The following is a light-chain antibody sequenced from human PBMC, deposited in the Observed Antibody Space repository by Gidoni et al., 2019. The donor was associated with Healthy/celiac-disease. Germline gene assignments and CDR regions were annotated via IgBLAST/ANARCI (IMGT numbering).Light chain of an antibody. J-gene: IGKJ1*01. CDR3: QQYNNWTPWT. CDR2: GAS. Sequence: EIVLTHAPATLSVSPGERATLSCRASQSVSSNLVWYQQKPGQAPRLLIYGASTRATGIPARISGSGSGTEFTLTISRLQYEDFAVDYCQQYNNWTPWTFGQGTKVEIK. CDR1: QSVSSN. V-gene: IGKV3-15*01.